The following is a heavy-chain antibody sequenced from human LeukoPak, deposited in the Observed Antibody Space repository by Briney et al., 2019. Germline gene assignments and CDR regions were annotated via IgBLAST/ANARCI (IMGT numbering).Heavy chain of an antibody. D-gene: IGHD3-22*01. V-gene: IGHV1-46*01. CDR3: ARAGTYYYDSSGYYPWNFDY. CDR2: INPSGGST. Sequence: GASVKVSCKASGYTFTSYYMHWVRQAPGQGLEWMGIINPSGGSTSYAQKFQGRVTMTRDMSTSTVYMELSSLRSEDTAAYYCARAGTYYYDSSGYYPWNFDYWGQGTLVTVSS. CDR1: GYTFTSYY. J-gene: IGHJ4*02.